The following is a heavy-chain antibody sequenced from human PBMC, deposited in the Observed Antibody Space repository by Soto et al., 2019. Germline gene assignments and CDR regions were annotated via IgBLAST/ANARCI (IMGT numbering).Heavy chain of an antibody. Sequence: EVQVVESGGNLVQPGGSLRLSCEASGVIGSRNFMGWVRQAPGKGLEWVSLLYGDTTTYYADSVKGRFNISRDNSKSTLYLQMCSLRGEDTAVYYWAIFRGEFWGQGTLVTISS. CDR2: LYGDTTT. CDR3: AIFRGEF. V-gene: IGHV3-66*01. D-gene: IGHD3-10*01. CDR1: GVIGSRNF. J-gene: IGHJ4*02.